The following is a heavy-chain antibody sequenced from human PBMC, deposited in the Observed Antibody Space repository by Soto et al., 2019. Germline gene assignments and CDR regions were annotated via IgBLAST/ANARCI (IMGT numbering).Heavy chain of an antibody. J-gene: IGHJ4*02. V-gene: IGHV3-48*02. Sequence: DVQLVGSGGGLVQPGGSLRLSCVASGFPFSSYAMHWVRQAPGKGLEWISYINGASTTTFYAGSVKGRFTVSRDNAKNSVYLQMSSLRHEDTAFYYCARDLSHWGQGMLVTVSS. CDR1: GFPFSSYA. CDR2: INGASTTT. CDR3: ARDLSH.